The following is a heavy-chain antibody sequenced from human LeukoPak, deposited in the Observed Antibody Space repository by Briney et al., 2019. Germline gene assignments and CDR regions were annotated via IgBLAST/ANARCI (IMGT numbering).Heavy chain of an antibody. CDR2: IKQDGSDK. Sequence: GDSLRLSCAASGFTFTKYWMTWVRQAPGKGLEWVGNIKQDGSDKNYMDSVKGRFTISRDNTKNSLYLQMNNLRAEDTAVYYCARDRRYFDTGGLGGPDYWGQGTLVTVSS. CDR1: GFTFTKYW. V-gene: IGHV3-7*01. J-gene: IGHJ4*02. D-gene: IGHD2-8*02. CDR3: ARDRRYFDTGGLGGPDY.